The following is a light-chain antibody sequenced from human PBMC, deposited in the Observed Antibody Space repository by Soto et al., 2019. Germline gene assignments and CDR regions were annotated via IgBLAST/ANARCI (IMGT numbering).Light chain of an antibody. J-gene: IGKJ1*01. CDR3: QQYGSSPPT. Sequence: IVLTQSPGTLSLSPGERTTLSCRASQSISRYLAWCQQKPGQGPRLLVYGASSRATCTPDRFSGSGSGTDFTLTINRLEPEDFALYYCQQYGSSPPTFGRGTKVEIK. CDR2: GAS. CDR1: QSISRY. V-gene: IGKV3-20*01.